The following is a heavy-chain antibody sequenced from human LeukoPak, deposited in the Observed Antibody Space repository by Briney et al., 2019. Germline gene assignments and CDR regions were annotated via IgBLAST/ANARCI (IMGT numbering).Heavy chain of an antibody. Sequence: PGGSLRLSCAASGFTFSSYWMSWVRQAPGKGLEGVANIKQDGSEKYYVDSVKGRFTISRDNAKNSLYLQMNSLRAEDTAVYYCARGGTYYDFWSGYYHYFDYWGQGTLVTISS. D-gene: IGHD3-3*01. V-gene: IGHV3-7*01. CDR1: GFTFSSYW. J-gene: IGHJ4*02. CDR3: ARGGTYYDFWSGYYHYFDY. CDR2: IKQDGSEK.